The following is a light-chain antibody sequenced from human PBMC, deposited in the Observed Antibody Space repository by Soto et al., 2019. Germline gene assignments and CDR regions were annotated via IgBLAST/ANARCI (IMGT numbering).Light chain of an antibody. CDR3: QQYNKWPVFT. J-gene: IGKJ3*01. CDR2: GAS. V-gene: IGKV3-15*01. Sequence: IVMTQSPATLSVSPGERATLSCRASQSVASNLAWYQQRLGQAPRLLVYGASTRATGIPARFSGSGSGTEVTLTISSVQSEDFAVDYCQQYNKWPVFTFGPGTRVDIK. CDR1: QSVASN.